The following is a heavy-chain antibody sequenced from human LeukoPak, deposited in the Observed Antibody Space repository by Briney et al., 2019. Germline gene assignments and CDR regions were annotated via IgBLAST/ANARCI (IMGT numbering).Heavy chain of an antibody. Sequence: SETLSLTCTVSGGSISSYYWSWIWQPPGKGLEWIGYIYYSGSTNYNPSLKSRVTISVDTSKNQFSLKLSSVTAADTAVYYCARHSSGCIDYWGQGTLVTVSS. V-gene: IGHV4-59*01. CDR3: ARHSSGCIDY. CDR2: IYYSGST. D-gene: IGHD6-19*01. J-gene: IGHJ4*02. CDR1: GGSISSYY.